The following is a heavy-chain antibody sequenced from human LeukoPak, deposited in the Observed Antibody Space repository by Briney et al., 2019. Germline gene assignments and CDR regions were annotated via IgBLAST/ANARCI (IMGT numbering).Heavy chain of an antibody. D-gene: IGHD1-1*01. CDR1: GLTFGSSW. Sequence: GGSLRLSCAPSGLTFGSSWMTWVRQTPEKGLEWVASIKQDGSAEYYVDSVRGRFTISRDNAKNSVYLQMNSLRAEDTAVYYCARDRGPNCLDYWGQGTLVTVSS. J-gene: IGHJ4*02. V-gene: IGHV3-7*01. CDR2: IKQDGSAE. CDR3: ARDRGPNCLDY.